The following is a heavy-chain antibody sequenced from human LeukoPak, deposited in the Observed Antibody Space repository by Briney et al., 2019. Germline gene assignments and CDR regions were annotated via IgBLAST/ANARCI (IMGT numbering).Heavy chain of an antibody. Sequence: SETLSLTCVVYGGSFSGYYWSWIRQPPGKGLEWIGEINHSGSTNYNPSLKSRVTISVDTSKNQFSLKLSSVTAADTAVYYCARGMSIAARGPVNDYWGQGTLVTVSS. J-gene: IGHJ4*02. CDR2: INHSGST. CDR3: ARGMSIAARGPVNDY. D-gene: IGHD6-6*01. CDR1: GGSFSGYY. V-gene: IGHV4-34*01.